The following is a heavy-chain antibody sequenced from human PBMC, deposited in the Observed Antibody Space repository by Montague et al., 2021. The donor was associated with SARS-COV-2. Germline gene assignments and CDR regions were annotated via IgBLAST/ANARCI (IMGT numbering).Heavy chain of an antibody. V-gene: IGHV4-59*12. Sequence: SETLSLTCSVSGGSFSPYYWTWIRQTPGKGLKWIGYVSHTGSTXXXPSXXXRVSMFVDSSKSQFSLELSSVTAADTAIYYCARFRIWNHLYGMDVWGQGTTVIVSS. D-gene: IGHD2-15*01. CDR2: VSHTGST. CDR1: GGSFSPYY. J-gene: IGHJ6*02. CDR3: ARFRIWNHLYGMDV.